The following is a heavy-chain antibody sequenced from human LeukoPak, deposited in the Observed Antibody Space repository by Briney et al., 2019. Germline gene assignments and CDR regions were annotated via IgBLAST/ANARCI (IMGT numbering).Heavy chain of an antibody. D-gene: IGHD3-22*01. J-gene: IGHJ6*02. V-gene: IGHV1-69*04. CDR3: ASRKDYYDSSGYWEVDYYYGMDV. CDR2: IIPILGIA. Sequence: SVKVSCKASGGTFSRYAISWVRQAPGQGLEWMGRIIPILGIANYAQKFQGRVTITADKSTSTAYMELSSLRSEDTAVYYCASRKDYYDSSGYWEVDYYYGMDVWGQGTTVTVSS. CDR1: GGTFSRYA.